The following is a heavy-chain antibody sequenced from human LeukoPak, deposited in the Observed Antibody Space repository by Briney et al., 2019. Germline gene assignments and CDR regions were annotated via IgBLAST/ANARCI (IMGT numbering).Heavy chain of an antibody. D-gene: IGHD3-10*01. CDR1: GGSFSGYY. CDR3: ARRPRGVIIKSWFDS. V-gene: IGHV4-34*01. Sequence: SETLSLTCDVYGGSFSGYYWSWIRQPPGKGLEWIGEINHSGSTNYNPSLKSRVTILLHTSKNHFSLNLSSVTAADTAVYYCARRPRGVIIKSWFDSWGQGTLVTVCS. J-gene: IGHJ5*01. CDR2: INHSGST.